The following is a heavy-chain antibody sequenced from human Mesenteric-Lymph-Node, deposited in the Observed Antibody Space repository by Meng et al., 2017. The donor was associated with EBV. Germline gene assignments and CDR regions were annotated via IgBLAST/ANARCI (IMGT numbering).Heavy chain of an antibody. D-gene: IGHD3-10*01. CDR1: GGAISSDL. CDR2: SGRS. CDR3: ARRLHYYGCLGS. Sequence: LQMQEAGTGLVKPSETLSLTCSISGGAISSDLWGWIRQPQGKGLEWIGDSGRSNYNPSLKSRVTISVDTSKNQFSLKMSSVTAADTAVYYCARRLHYYGCLGSWSQGTLVTVSS. V-gene: IGHV4-39*01. J-gene: IGHJ4*02.